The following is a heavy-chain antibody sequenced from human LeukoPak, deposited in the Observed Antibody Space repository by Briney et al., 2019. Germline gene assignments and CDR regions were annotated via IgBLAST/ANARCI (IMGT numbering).Heavy chain of an antibody. J-gene: IGHJ4*02. CDR2: INPNSGGT. CDR1: GYTFTGYY. D-gene: IGHD3-22*01. Sequence: ASVKVSCKASGYTFTGYYMHWVRQAPGQGLEWMGWINPNSGGTNYAQKFQGRVTMTRDTSISTAYMEPSRLRSGDTAVYYCARGPRMNYYDSSGYRPYYFDYWGQGTLVTVSS. V-gene: IGHV1-2*02. CDR3: ARGPRMNYYDSSGYRPYYFDY.